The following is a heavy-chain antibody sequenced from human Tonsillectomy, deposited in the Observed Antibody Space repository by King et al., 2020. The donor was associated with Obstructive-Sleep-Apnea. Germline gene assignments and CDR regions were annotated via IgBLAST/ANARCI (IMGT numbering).Heavy chain of an antibody. D-gene: IGHD4-11*01. CDR2: ISHSGNT. CDR3: ARSTEYSNYEAY. CDR1: GGSISSSGYY. J-gene: IGHJ4*02. V-gene: IGHV4-31*03. Sequence: VQLPESGPGLVKPSQTLSLTCTVSGGSISSSGYYWGWIRQHPGKGLEWIGCISHSGNTYYNPSLKSRLTISVETSKNQFLLKLASVTAADTAVYYCARSTEYSNYEAYWGQGTLVTVSS.